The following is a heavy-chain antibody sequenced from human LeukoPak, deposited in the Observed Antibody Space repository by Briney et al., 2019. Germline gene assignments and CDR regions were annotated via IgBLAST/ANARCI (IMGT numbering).Heavy chain of an antibody. D-gene: IGHD1-1*01. CDR3: ARRGTGHGMDV. Sequence: GGSLRLSCAASGFTFNNYWIRWVRQVPGKGLVWVSRINNDGSSASYVDSVKGRFTISRDNAKNTLFLQMNSLRAEDTAVYYCARRGTGHGMDVWGQGTTVIVSS. CDR1: GFTFNNYW. J-gene: IGHJ6*02. V-gene: IGHV3-74*01. CDR2: INNDGSSA.